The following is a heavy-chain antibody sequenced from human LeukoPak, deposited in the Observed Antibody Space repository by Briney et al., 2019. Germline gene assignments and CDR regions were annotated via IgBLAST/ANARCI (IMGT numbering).Heavy chain of an antibody. Sequence: GGSLRLSCAASGFAFSSYAMSWVRQAPGKGLEWVSAISGSGGSTYYADSVKGRFTISRDNSKNTLYLQMNSLRAEDTAVYYCAKGTKGWELSFDYWGQGTLVTVSS. CDR1: GFAFSSYA. V-gene: IGHV3-23*01. D-gene: IGHD1-26*01. J-gene: IGHJ4*02. CDR3: AKGTKGWELSFDY. CDR2: ISGSGGST.